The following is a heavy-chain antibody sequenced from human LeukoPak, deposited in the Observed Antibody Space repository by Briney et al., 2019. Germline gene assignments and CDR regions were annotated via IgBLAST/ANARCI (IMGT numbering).Heavy chain of an antibody. V-gene: IGHV3-23*01. Sequence: GGSLRLSCAASGFTFSTCAMSWVRQAPGKGLEWVSGISGTTSGTYYADSVKGWFTISRDNSKNTLFLQVNSLRAEDTAVYYCAKDSRKYCGGDCYNWFDPWGQGTLVTVSS. D-gene: IGHD2-21*02. CDR1: GFTFSTCA. CDR2: ISGTTSGT. CDR3: AKDSRKYCGGDCYNWFDP. J-gene: IGHJ5*02.